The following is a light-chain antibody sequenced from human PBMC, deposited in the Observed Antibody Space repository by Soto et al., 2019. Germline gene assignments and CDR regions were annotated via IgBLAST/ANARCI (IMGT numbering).Light chain of an antibody. Sequence: EILLTQSPATLSLSPGERATLSCRASQTVSNFLAWYQQRPGQAPRLLIYDASNRAIGIPARFSASGSGTDFTLTISSLEPEDFAVYYYQHRVHWPTFGQGTKLEIK. J-gene: IGKJ2*01. CDR3: QHRVHWPT. V-gene: IGKV3-11*01. CDR2: DAS. CDR1: QTVSNF.